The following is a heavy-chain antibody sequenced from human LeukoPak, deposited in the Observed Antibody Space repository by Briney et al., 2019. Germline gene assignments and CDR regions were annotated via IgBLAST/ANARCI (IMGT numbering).Heavy chain of an antibody. Sequence: ASVKVSCKASGYTFTSYGISWVRQAPGQGLEWMAWISAYNGNTDYAQNLRGRATMTTDTSTSTAYMELRSLRSDDTAVYYCARDSVDGSGTYYNDSPDYWGQGTLATVSS. J-gene: IGHJ4*02. D-gene: IGHD3-10*01. CDR3: ARDSVDGSGTYYNDSPDY. CDR1: GYTFTSYG. V-gene: IGHV1-18*01. CDR2: ISAYNGNT.